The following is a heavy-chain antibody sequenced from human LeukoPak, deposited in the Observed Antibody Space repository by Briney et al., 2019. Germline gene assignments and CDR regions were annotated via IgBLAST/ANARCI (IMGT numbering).Heavy chain of an antibody. CDR2: IIPILGIA. V-gene: IGHV1-69*04. Sequence: SVKVSCKASGGTFSSYAISWVRQAPGQGLEWMGRIIPILGIANYAQKFQGRVTITADKSTSTAYMELSSLRSEDTAVYYCARDPESYDSSGYYGRPVDYWGQGTLVTVSS. D-gene: IGHD3-22*01. CDR3: ARDPESYDSSGYYGRPVDY. J-gene: IGHJ4*02. CDR1: GGTFSSYA.